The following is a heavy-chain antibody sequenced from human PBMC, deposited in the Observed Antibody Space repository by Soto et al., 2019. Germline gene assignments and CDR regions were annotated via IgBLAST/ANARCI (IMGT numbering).Heavy chain of an antibody. CDR1: GGSISSGGYY. D-gene: IGHD3-22*01. Sequence: QVQLQESGPGLVKPSRTLSLTCTVSGGSISSGGYYWSWIRQHPGKGLEWIGYIYYSGSTYYNPSLKSRVTISVDTSKNQFSLKLSSVTAADTAVYYCARLKIVKWLLLRYFDYWGQGTLVTVSS. V-gene: IGHV4-31*03. J-gene: IGHJ4*02. CDR3: ARLKIVKWLLLRYFDY. CDR2: IYYSGST.